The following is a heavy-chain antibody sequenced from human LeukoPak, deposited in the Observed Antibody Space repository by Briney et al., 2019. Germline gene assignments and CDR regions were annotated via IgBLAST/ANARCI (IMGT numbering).Heavy chain of an antibody. D-gene: IGHD3-22*01. CDR3: ARYYYDSSGYYALDY. V-gene: IGHV1-18*01. CDR2: ISAYNGNT. Sequence: ASVKVSCKASGYTFTSYGISWARQAPGQGLEWMGWISAYNGNTNYAQKLQGRVTMTTDTSTSTAYMELRSLRSDDTAVYYCARYYYDSSGYYALDYWGQGTLVTVSS. CDR1: GYTFTSYG. J-gene: IGHJ4*02.